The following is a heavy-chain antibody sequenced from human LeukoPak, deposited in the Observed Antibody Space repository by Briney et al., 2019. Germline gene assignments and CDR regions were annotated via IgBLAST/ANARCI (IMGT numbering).Heavy chain of an antibody. CDR1: GYTFTSYY. V-gene: IGHV1-46*01. CDR2: IDPNGGGA. D-gene: IGHD3-22*01. J-gene: IGHJ4*02. Sequence: ASVKVSCKASGYTFTSYYMHWVRQAPGQGLEWMGVIDPNGGGANYPQKVQGRVTMTRDTSTSTVYMEMRSLRPEDTAVYYCARDPLYYYDSSGYDYWGQGTLVTVSS. CDR3: ARDPLYYYDSSGYDY.